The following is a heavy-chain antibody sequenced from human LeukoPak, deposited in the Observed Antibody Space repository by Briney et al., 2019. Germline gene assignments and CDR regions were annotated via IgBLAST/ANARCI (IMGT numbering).Heavy chain of an antibody. CDR3: ARSSSSSLGFDY. V-gene: IGHV4-61*05. J-gene: IGHJ4*02. Sequence: KPSETLSLTCTVSGGSISSSSYYWGWIRQPPGKGLEWIGYIYYSGSTNYNPSLKSRVTISVDTSKNQFSLKLSSVTAADTAVYYCARSSSSSLGFDYWGQGTLVTVSS. CDR1: GGSISSSSYY. CDR2: IYYSGST. D-gene: IGHD6-6*01.